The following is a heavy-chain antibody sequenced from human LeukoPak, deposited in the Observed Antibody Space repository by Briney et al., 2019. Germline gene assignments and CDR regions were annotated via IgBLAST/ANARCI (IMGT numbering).Heavy chain of an antibody. J-gene: IGHJ6*02. CDR3: AREFSSGYYGMDV. CDR1: GGSISSGGYY. V-gene: IGHV4-31*03. Sequence: SETLSLTCTVSGGSISSGGYYWSWIRQHPGKGLEWIGHIYYSGSTYYNPSLKNRVTISVDTSKNQFSLRLSSVTAADTAVYYCAREFSSGYYGMDVWGQGTTVTVSS. D-gene: IGHD3-22*01. CDR2: IYYSGST.